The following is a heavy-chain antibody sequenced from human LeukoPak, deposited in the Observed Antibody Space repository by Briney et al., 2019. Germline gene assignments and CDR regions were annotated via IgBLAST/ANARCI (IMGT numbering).Heavy chain of an antibody. Sequence: SETLSLTCTVSGGSISSYYWSWIRQPAGKGLEWIGRIYTSGSTNYNPSLKSRVTMSVDTSKNQFSLELSSVTAADTAVYYCARDPGYSSLWYFDLWGRGTLVTVSS. J-gene: IGHJ2*01. CDR2: IYTSGST. CDR1: GGSISSYY. CDR3: ARDPGYSSLWYFDL. D-gene: IGHD5-18*01. V-gene: IGHV4-4*07.